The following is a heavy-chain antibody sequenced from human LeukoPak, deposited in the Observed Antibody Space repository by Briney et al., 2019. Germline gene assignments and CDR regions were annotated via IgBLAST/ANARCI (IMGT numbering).Heavy chain of an antibody. V-gene: IGHV3-23*01. CDR1: GFTFSSYA. J-gene: IGHJ6*03. D-gene: IGHD3-3*01. CDR2: ISGSGGST. Sequence: PGGSLRLSCAASGFTFSSYAMSWVRQAPGKGLEWVSAISGSGGSTYYADSVKGRFTISRDNSKNTLYLQMNSLRAEDTAVYYCAKTAHYDFWSGAYYMDVWGKGATVTVSS. CDR3: AKTAHYDFWSGAYYMDV.